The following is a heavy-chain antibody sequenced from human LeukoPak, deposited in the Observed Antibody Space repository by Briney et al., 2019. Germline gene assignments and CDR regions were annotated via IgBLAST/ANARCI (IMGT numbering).Heavy chain of an antibody. D-gene: IGHD2-2*01. V-gene: IGHV3-23*01. Sequence: GGSLRLSCAASGFTFSSYSMTWVRQAPGKGLEWVSAISGSGGSTYYADSVKGRFTISRDNSKSTLYLQMNSLRAEDTAVYYCAKAGRSTSHGRSNYYYGMDVWGQGTTVTVSS. CDR2: ISGSGGST. CDR1: GFTFSSYS. J-gene: IGHJ6*02. CDR3: AKAGRSTSHGRSNYYYGMDV.